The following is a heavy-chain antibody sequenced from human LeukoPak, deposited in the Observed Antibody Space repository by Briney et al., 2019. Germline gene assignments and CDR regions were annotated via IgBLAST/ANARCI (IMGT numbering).Heavy chain of an antibody. CDR2: VSYSGST. Sequence: SETLSLTCTVSGGSISSYYWSWIRQPPGKGLEWIGYVSYSGSTNYNSTLKSRATISVDTSKNQFSLKLSSVTAADTAVYYCARGISGMVLNAFDLWGRGTMVTVSS. J-gene: IGHJ3*01. V-gene: IGHV4-59*01. CDR1: GGSISSYY. CDR3: ARGISGMVLNAFDL. D-gene: IGHD3-3*01.